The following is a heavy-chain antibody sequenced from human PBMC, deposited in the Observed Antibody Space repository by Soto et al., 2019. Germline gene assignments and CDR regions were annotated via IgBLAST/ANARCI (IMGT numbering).Heavy chain of an antibody. J-gene: IGHJ6*02. V-gene: IGHV3-33*01. CDR2: IWYDGSNK. D-gene: IGHD1-1*01. CDR3: ARDPSERVADNYYYCGMDV. Sequence: PGGSLRLSCAASGFTFSSYGMHWVRQAPGKGLEWVAVIWYDGSNKYYADSVKGRFTISRDNSKNTLYLQMNSLRAEDTAVYYCARDPSERVADNYYYCGMDVWGQGTTVTVSS. CDR1: GFTFSSYG.